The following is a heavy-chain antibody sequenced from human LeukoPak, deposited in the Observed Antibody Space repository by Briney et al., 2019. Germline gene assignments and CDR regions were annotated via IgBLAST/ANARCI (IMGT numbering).Heavy chain of an antibody. Sequence: SETLSLTCTVSGGSISSGSYYWSWIRQPAGKGLEWIGRIYTSGSTNYNPSLKSRVTISVDTSKNQFSLKLSSVTAADTAVYYCARDSSGYYPEPDYWGQGTLVTVSS. D-gene: IGHD3-22*01. V-gene: IGHV4-61*02. J-gene: IGHJ4*02. CDR3: ARDSSGYYPEPDY. CDR1: GGSISSGSYY. CDR2: IYTSGST.